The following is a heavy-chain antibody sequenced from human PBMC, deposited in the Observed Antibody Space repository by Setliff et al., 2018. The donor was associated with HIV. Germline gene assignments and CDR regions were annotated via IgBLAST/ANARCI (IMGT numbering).Heavy chain of an antibody. CDR1: DASFGGVY. CDR2: SKQSGSS. D-gene: IGHD3-16*02. CDR3: ARVASWGVRNYLDI. V-gene: IGHV4-34*01. Sequence: SETLSLTCGVSDASFGGVYWTWVRQSHQKGLEWIGESKQSGSSSYNPSLRSRATISVETSEKNISLNLASVTGADSGLYYCARVASWGVRNYLDIWGQPSLVTVSS. J-gene: IGHJ4*01.